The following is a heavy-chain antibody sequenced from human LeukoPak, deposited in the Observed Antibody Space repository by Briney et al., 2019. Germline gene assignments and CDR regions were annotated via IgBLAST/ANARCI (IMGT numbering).Heavy chain of an antibody. J-gene: IGHJ4*02. CDR2: INPNSGGA. D-gene: IGHD1-26*01. CDR1: GYTFTSYY. V-gene: IGHV1-2*02. Sequence: ASVKVSCKASGYTFTSYYIHWMRQAPGQGLEWMGSINPNSGGANYAQKFRGRVPMTRDTSISTAYMELRTLTSDDTAVYYCARGLGSGSYHFDYWGQGALVTVSS. CDR3: ARGLGSGSYHFDY.